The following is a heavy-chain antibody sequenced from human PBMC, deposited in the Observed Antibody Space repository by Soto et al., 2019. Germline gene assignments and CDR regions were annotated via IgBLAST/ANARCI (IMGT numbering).Heavy chain of an antibody. Sequence: GASVKVSCKASGYTFSNYFVHWVRQAPGQGLEWMGIINPKSGGTSTAQKFQGWVTMTTDTSISTASMELTRLTSDDTAIYYCARGDSTDCSNGVCSFFYNHDMDVWGQGTTVTVSS. V-gene: IGHV1-2*04. J-gene: IGHJ6*02. D-gene: IGHD2-8*01. CDR1: GYTFSNYF. CDR2: INPKSGGT. CDR3: ARGDSTDCSNGVCSFFYNHDMDV.